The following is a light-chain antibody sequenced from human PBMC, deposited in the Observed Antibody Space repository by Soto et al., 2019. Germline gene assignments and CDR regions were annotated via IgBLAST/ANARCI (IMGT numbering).Light chain of an antibody. J-gene: IGKJ1*01. CDR1: QTISSW. CDR2: KAS. CDR3: KQYNNWPRT. V-gene: IGKV1-5*03. Sequence: DIQMTQSPSTLSGSVGDRVTITCRASQTISSWLAWYQQKPGKAPKLLIYKASTLKSGVPSRFSGSGSGTEFTLTISSLQTDDFAVYYCKQYNNWPRTVGKGTKVDIK.